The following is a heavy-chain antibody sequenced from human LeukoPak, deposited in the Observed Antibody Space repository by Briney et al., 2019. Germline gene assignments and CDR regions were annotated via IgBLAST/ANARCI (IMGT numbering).Heavy chain of an antibody. CDR1: GYTFTSYD. D-gene: IGHD3-9*01. Sequence: ASVKVSCKASGYTFTSYDINWVRQATGQGLEWMGWMNPNSGNTGYAQKFQGRVTMTRNTSISTAYMELSSLRSEDTAVYYCARLLRYFDWLFRAGYYYYYMDVWGKGTTVTVSS. V-gene: IGHV1-8*01. CDR2: MNPNSGNT. J-gene: IGHJ6*03. CDR3: ARLLRYFDWLFRAGYYYYYMDV.